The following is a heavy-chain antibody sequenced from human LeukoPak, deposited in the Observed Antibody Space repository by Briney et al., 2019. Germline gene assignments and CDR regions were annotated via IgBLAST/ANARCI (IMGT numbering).Heavy chain of an antibody. CDR2: INPNSGGT. CDR3: ARSIIRGVISPFDP. D-gene: IGHD3-10*01. Sequence: ASVKVSCKASGYTFTGYYMHWVRQAPGQGLEWMGWINPNSGGTNYAQKFQGRVTMTRDTSISTAYMELSRLRSDDTAVYYCARSIIRGVISPFDPWGQGTLITVSS. J-gene: IGHJ5*02. V-gene: IGHV1-2*02. CDR1: GYTFTGYY.